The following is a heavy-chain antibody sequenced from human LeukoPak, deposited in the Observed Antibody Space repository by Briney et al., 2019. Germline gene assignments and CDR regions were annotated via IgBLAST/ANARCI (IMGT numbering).Heavy chain of an antibody. D-gene: IGHD3-10*01. V-gene: IGHV4-39*07. CDR2: IYYSGST. CDR3: ARDRGLERSYYFDY. CDR1: GGSISSSRYY. J-gene: IGHJ4*02. Sequence: SETLSLTCTVSGGSISSSRYYWGWIRQPPGKGLEWIGSIYYSGSTYYNPSLKSRVTISVDTSKNQFSLKLSSVTAADTAVYYCARDRGLERSYYFDYWGQGTLVTVSS.